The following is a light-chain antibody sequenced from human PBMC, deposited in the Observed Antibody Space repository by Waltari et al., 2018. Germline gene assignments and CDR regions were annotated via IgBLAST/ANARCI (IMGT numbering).Light chain of an antibody. J-gene: IGKJ4*01. CDR1: QSIGSA. CDR3: QQYDVWPLT. Sequence: EIELTQSPATLSVSPGERATLSCRASQSIGSALAWYQQKPGQGPRLLFYGASTRATGIPARFSGSGSGTDFTLPISGLQSEDFADYYCQQYDVWPLTFGGGTKVHIK. V-gene: IGKV3D-15*01. CDR2: GAS.